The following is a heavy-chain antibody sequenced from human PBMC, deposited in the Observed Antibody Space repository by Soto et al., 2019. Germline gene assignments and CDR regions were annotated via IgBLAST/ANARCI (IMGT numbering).Heavy chain of an antibody. Sequence: GGSLRLSCAASGFTFSSYAMSWVRQAPGKGLEWVSAISGSGGSTYYADSVKGRFTISRDNSKNTLYLQMNSLRAEDTAVYYCAKTYYDFWSGYSLSYYMDVWGKGTTDTVSS. CDR2: ISGSGGST. J-gene: IGHJ6*03. CDR1: GFTFSSYA. CDR3: AKTYYDFWSGYSLSYYMDV. V-gene: IGHV3-23*01. D-gene: IGHD3-3*01.